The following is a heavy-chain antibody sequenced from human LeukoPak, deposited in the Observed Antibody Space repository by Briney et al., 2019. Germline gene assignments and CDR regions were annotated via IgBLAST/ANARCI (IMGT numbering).Heavy chain of an antibody. CDR3: ASGLYCDILTCYSYYFDY. CDR2: ISYDGSNK. V-gene: IGHV3-30*04. D-gene: IGHD3-9*01. Sequence: GGSLRLSCAASGFTFSSYAMHWVRQAPGKGLEWVAVISYDGSNKYYADSVKGRFTISRDNSKNTLYLQMNSLRAEDTAVYYCASGLYCDILTCYSYYFDYWGQGTLVTVSS. J-gene: IGHJ4*02. CDR1: GFTFSSYA.